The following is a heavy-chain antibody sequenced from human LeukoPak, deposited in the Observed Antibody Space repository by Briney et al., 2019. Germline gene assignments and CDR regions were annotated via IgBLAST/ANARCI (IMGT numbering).Heavy chain of an antibody. CDR3: ARDGYSSGWYGHD. D-gene: IGHD6-19*01. CDR1: GFTFSSYS. CDR2: ISSSGSTI. J-gene: IGHJ4*02. V-gene: IGHV3-48*01. Sequence: GGSLRLSCAASGFTFSSYSMNWVRQAPGKGLEWVSYISSSGSTIYYADSVKGRFTISRDNSKNTLYLQMNSLRAEDTAVYYCARDGYSSGWYGHDWGQGTLVTVSS.